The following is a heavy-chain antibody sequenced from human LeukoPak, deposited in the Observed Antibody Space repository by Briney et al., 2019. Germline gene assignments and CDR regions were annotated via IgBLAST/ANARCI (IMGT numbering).Heavy chain of an antibody. Sequence: ASVKVSCKASEYTFTSYYMHWVRQAPGQGLEWMGIINPSGGSTSYAQKFQGRVTMTRDTSTSTVYMELSSLRSEDTAVYYCARAYGSGSYTLLFFDYWGQGTPVTVSS. CDR1: EYTFTSYY. D-gene: IGHD3-10*01. CDR2: INPSGGST. CDR3: ARAYGSGSYTLLFFDY. J-gene: IGHJ4*02. V-gene: IGHV1-46*01.